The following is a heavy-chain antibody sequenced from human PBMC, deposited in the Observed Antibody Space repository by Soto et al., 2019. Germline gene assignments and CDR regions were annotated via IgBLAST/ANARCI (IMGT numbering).Heavy chain of an antibody. J-gene: IGHJ4*02. Sequence: QVQLVQSGAEVKKPGASVKVSCKASGYTFTSYDINWVRQATGQGLEWMGWMNPNSGNTGYAQKFQGRVTMTRNTXXSTMYMELSSLRSEDTAVYYCARASYDSSAYRFDYWGQGTLVTVSS. D-gene: IGHD3-22*01. CDR1: GYTFTSYD. V-gene: IGHV1-8*01. CDR3: ARASYDSSAYRFDY. CDR2: MNPNSGNT.